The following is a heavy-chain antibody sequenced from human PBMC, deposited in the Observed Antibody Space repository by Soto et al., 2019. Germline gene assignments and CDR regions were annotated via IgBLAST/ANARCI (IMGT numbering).Heavy chain of an antibody. CDR3: ARMPRVAWELLGAFDI. CDR2: IYYSGST. Sequence: QVQLQESGPGLVKPSQTLSLTCTVSGGSISSGGYYWSWIRQHPGKGLEWIGYIYYSGSTYYNPSLKSRVTISVDTSKNPFSLKLSSVTAADTAVYYCARMPRVAWELLGAFDIWGQGTMVTVSS. CDR1: GGSISSGGYY. J-gene: IGHJ3*02. D-gene: IGHD1-26*01. V-gene: IGHV4-31*03.